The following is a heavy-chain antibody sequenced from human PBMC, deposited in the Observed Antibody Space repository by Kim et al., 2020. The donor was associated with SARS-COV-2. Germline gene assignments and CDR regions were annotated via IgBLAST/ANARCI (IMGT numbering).Heavy chain of an antibody. J-gene: IGHJ5*02. D-gene: IGHD3-10*01. V-gene: IGHV1-3*01. Sequence: SRNYQGRVNITRDTSATTAYMELSSLTSKDTAVYYCAREGSGSYNWLDPWGQGTLVTVSS. CDR3: AREGSGSYNWLDP.